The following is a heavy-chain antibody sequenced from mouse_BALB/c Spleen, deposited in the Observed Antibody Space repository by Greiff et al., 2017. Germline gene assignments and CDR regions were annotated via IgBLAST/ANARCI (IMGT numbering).Heavy chain of an antibody. V-gene: IGHV2-9*02. CDR1: GFSLTSYG. Sequence: VQVVESGPGLVAPSQSLSITCTVSGFSLTSYGVHWVRQPPGKGLEWLGVIWAGGSTNYNSALMARLSISKDNSKSQVFLKMNSLQTDDTAMYYCARETMITTGYFDVWGAGTTVTVSS. D-gene: IGHD2-4*01. CDR2: IWAGGST. CDR3: ARETMITTGYFDV. J-gene: IGHJ1*01.